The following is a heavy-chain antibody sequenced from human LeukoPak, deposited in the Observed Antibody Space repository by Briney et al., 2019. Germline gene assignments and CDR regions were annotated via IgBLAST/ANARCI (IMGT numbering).Heavy chain of an antibody. V-gene: IGHV1-2*02. D-gene: IGHD3-22*01. Sequence: ASVKVSCKASGYTFTGYYMHWVRQAPGQGLEWMGWINPNSGGTNYAQKFQGRVTMTRDTSISTAYMELSRLRSDDTAVYYCAAESDYYDSSGPLDYWGQGTLVPASS. CDR2: INPNSGGT. CDR3: AAESDYYDSSGPLDY. CDR1: GYTFTGYY. J-gene: IGHJ4*02.